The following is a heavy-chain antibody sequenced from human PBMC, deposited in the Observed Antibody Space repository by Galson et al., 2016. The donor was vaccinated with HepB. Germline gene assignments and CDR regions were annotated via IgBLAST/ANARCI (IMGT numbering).Heavy chain of an antibody. CDR2: ISPNGDRR. CDR1: GFTFRNYG. V-gene: IGHV3-23*01. Sequence: SLRLSCAASGFTFRNYGMTWVRQAPGKGLEVVASISPNGDRRDYSDSVKGRFTISRDNSKNTLSLQMNSLRVDDTAVYYCVQGSTAPAVWGKGTTVTVSS. D-gene: IGHD1-26*01. CDR3: VQGSTAPAV. J-gene: IGHJ6*04.